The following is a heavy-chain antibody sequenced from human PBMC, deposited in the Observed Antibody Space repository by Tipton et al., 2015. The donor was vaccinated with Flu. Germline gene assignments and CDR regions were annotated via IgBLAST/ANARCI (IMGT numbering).Heavy chain of an antibody. CDR3: ASATTVTTSGMDV. Sequence: TLSLTCTVSGGSISSYYWSWLRQPPGKGLEWIGDIYYSGSTNYNPSLKSRVTIAVDTSKNQFSLQLNSVTAADTAVYYCASATTVTTSGMDVWGQGTTVTVSS. CDR2: IYYSGST. CDR1: GGSISSYY. D-gene: IGHD4-11*01. J-gene: IGHJ6*02. V-gene: IGHV4-59*01.